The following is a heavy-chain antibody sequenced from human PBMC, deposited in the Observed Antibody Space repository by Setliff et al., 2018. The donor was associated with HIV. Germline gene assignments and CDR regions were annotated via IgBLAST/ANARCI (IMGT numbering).Heavy chain of an antibody. J-gene: IGHJ5*01. V-gene: IGHV5-51*01. D-gene: IGHD4-17*01. CDR3: ATLDPNYGDYSGFDF. CDR1: GYSFTTHW. Sequence: PGESLKISCKGSGYSFTTHWIAWVRQMPGKGLEWMGIVYPGDSDTRYSPSFQGQVTISADKSISTAYLHWSNLKASDTAMYYCATLDPNYGDYSGFDFWGQGTLVTVSS. CDR2: VYPGDSDT.